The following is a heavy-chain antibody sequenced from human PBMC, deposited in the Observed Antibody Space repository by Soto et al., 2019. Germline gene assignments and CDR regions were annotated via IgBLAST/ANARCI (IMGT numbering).Heavy chain of an antibody. D-gene: IGHD6-13*01. J-gene: IGHJ4*02. CDR2: ISGSGGST. CDR1: GFTFSSYA. CDR3: ASTPGIAAAGTDY. Sequence: GGSLRLSCAASGFTFSSYAMSWVRQAPGKGLEWVSAISGSGGSTYYADNEKGRFTNSRDKSKNTQYQKMNSLKAEDTAVYYCASTPGIAAAGTDYWGQGT. V-gene: IGHV3-23*01.